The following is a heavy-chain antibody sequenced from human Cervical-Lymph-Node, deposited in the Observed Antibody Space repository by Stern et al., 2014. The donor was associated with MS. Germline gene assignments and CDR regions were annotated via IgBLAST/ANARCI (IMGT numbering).Heavy chain of an antibody. CDR3: AHLSSAAGIFDF. CDR2: IYWDDDK. Sequence: ESGPTLVKPTQTLTLTCTFSGFSFSTSGVGVGWIRQPPGKALEWLALIYWDDDKRCSPSLKNRLTITTDTSKNQVVLTMTNMDPVDTATYFCAHLSSAAGIFDFWGQGTLVTVSS. D-gene: IGHD6-13*01. V-gene: IGHV2-5*02. J-gene: IGHJ4*02. CDR1: GFSFSTSGVG.